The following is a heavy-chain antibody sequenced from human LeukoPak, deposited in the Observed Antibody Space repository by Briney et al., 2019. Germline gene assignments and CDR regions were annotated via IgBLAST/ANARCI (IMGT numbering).Heavy chain of an antibody. Sequence: SETLSLTCAVYGGSLSGHYWSWLRHPPGKGLECIGEIYHSGSTNYTLSLKTRVTISVDTSKNQFSLKLSSVTAADTAVYYCARAVCGRQQLPCVNWFDPWGQGTLVTVSS. CDR2: IYHSGST. CDR3: ARAVCGRQQLPCVNWFDP. D-gene: IGHD6-13*01. CDR1: GGSLSGHY. J-gene: IGHJ5*02. V-gene: IGHV4-34*01.